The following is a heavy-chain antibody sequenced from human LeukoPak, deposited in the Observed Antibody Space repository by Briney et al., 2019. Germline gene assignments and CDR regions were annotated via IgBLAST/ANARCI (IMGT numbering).Heavy chain of an antibody. J-gene: IGHJ4*02. V-gene: IGHV3-33*01. D-gene: IGHD1-26*01. Sequence: GGSLRLSCAAPGFTLSTHVMHSVPQAPGKGLERVAGMWYDGSREDYADSVKGRFTISRDMSKNTLNLQMNSLRDEDTAMFYCARDLSFGSLDFRGQGTLVTVSS. CDR1: GFTLSTHV. CDR3: ARDLSFGSLDF. CDR2: MWYDGSRE.